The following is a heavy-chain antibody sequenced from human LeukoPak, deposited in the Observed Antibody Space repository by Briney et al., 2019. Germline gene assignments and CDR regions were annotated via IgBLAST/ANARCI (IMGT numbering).Heavy chain of an antibody. CDR2: IIDTGST. J-gene: IGHJ4*02. CDR3: ARGLASGYPPIPFDY. CDR1: GGSFSGYY. Sequence: SETPSLTCAVYGGSFSGYYWTWIRQPPGKGLEWIGEIIDTGSTKYNSSLKSRVTISVDTSKNQFSLSLDPVTAADTAVYYCARGLASGYPPIPFDYWGQGTLVTVSS. V-gene: IGHV4-34*12. D-gene: IGHD3-3*01.